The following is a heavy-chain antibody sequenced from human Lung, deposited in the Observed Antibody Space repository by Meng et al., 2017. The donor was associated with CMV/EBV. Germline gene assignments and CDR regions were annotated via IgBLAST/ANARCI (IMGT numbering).Heavy chain of an antibody. Sequence: EXXRISCAASGFTFSSYSMNWVRQAPGKGLEWVSYISMSSSDIYYADSVKGRFTISRDNAKKSLYLQMNSLRAEDTAVYYCARSWDGMDVWGQVTTVTVSS. CDR1: GFTFSSYS. CDR3: ARSWDGMDV. V-gene: IGHV3-21*01. J-gene: IGHJ6*02. D-gene: IGHD3-16*01. CDR2: ISMSSSDI.